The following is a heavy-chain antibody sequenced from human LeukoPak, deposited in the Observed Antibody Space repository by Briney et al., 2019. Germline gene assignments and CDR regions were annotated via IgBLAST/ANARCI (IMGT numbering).Heavy chain of an antibody. J-gene: IGHJ6*03. CDR1: GGSISSSNW. CDR3: ARLTPTTLSLYYYYMDV. Sequence: SETLSLTCAVSGGSISSSNWWSWVRQPPGKWLEWIGRIFHSGTTDYKTSLKGRVTISVDKSKNQFSLTLTSVTAADTAVYYCARLTPTTLSLYYYYMDVWGKGTTVTVSS. D-gene: IGHD2/OR15-2a*01. V-gene: IGHV4-4*02. CDR2: IFHSGTT.